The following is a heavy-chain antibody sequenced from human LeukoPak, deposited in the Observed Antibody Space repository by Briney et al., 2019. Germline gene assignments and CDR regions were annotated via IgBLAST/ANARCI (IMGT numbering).Heavy chain of an antibody. D-gene: IGHD3-10*01. V-gene: IGHV4-39*01. CDR2: IYYSGST. Sequence: SETLSLTCTVSGGSISSSNYYWGWIRQPPGKGLEWIGSIYYSGSTYYNPSLKSRVTISVDTSKNQFSRKLSSVTAADTAVYYCARNAGFKGHDYWGQGTLVTVSS. CDR1: GGSISSSNYY. J-gene: IGHJ4*02. CDR3: ARNAGFKGHDY.